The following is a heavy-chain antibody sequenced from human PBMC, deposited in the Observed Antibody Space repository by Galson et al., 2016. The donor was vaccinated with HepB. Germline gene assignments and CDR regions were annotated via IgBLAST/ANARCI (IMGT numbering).Heavy chain of an antibody. CDR3: ARGRVGTSTGVYD. J-gene: IGHJ4*02. D-gene: IGHD1-26*01. CDR2: FIPIFHPP. CDR1: GDTFNTYT. Sequence: SVKVSCKASGDTFNTYTISWVRQAPGQGLEWMGGFIPIFHPPKYAQKFQGRVTISADESTSTAYMELTSLRFDDTAVYYCARGRVGTSTGVYDWGQGTLVTVSS. V-gene: IGHV1-69*13.